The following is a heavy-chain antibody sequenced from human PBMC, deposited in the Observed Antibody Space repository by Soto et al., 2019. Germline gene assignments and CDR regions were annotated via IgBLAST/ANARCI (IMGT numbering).Heavy chain of an antibody. J-gene: IGHJ6*02. V-gene: IGHV4-59*01. CDR2: IYYSGST. CDR1: GGSISSYY. D-gene: IGHD1-26*01. CDR3: ARGEGSYLAYYYGMDV. Sequence: NPSKTLSLTCTVSGGSISSYYWSWIRQPPGKGLEWIGYIYYSGSTNYNPSLKSRVTISVDTSKNQFSLKLSSVTAADTAVYYCARGEGSYLAYYYGMDVWGQGTTVTVSS.